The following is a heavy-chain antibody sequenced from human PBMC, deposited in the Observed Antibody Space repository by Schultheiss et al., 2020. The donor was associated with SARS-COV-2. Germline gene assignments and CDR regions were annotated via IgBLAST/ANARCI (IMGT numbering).Heavy chain of an antibody. Sequence: ASVKVSCKASGDNFNNMAISWVRQAPGQGLEWMGWISAYNGNTNYAQKLQGRVTITADESTSTAYMELSSLRSEDTAVYYCASGYVDIVATIRGYWNGFDYWGQGTLVTVSS. CDR1: GDNFNNMA. CDR3: ASGYVDIVATIRGYWNGFDY. CDR2: ISAYNGNT. J-gene: IGHJ4*02. D-gene: IGHD5-12*01. V-gene: IGHV1-18*01.